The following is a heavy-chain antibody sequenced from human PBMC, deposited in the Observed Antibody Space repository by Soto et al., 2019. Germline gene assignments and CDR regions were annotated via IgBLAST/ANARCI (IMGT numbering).Heavy chain of an antibody. V-gene: IGHV3-53*01. CDR2: IYSGGST. CDR3: ARAPRGYSYGPGDY. D-gene: IGHD5-18*01. J-gene: IGHJ4*02. Sequence: EVQLVESGGGLIQPGGSLRLSCAASGFTVSSNYMSWVRQAPGKGLEWVSVIYSGGSTYYADSVKGRFTISRDNSKNTLYLQMNSLRAEDTAVYYCARAPRGYSYGPGDYWGQGTLVTVSS. CDR1: GFTVSSNY.